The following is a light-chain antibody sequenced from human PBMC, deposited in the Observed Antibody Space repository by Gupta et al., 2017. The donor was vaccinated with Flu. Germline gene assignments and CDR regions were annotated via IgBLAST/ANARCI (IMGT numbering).Light chain of an antibody. CDR3: QSYDSSRSGVV. J-gene: IGLJ2*01. CDR2: GNN. CDR1: SSNIGGVYE. Sequence: ISCTGNSSNIGGVYEFHWYQLLPGPAPNLLFYGNNSRRSGVPERFSGSKSGASASLAITGLQAEDEADYYCQSYDSSRSGVVFGGGTKLTVL. V-gene: IGLV1-40*03.